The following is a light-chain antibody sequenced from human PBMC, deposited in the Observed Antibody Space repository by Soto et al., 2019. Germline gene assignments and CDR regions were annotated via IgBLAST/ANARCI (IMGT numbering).Light chain of an antibody. J-gene: IGKJ4*01. V-gene: IGKV1-39*01. CDR2: AAS. CDR1: QSITTY. CDR3: QHTYSTPPN. Sequence: DIQMTQSPSSLSASVGDRVTITCRASQSITTYLNWYQEKPGKAPKLLIYAASSLESGVQSRFSGSGSGTDFTLTISGLQPEDSATYFCQHTYSTPPNFGGGTNVESK.